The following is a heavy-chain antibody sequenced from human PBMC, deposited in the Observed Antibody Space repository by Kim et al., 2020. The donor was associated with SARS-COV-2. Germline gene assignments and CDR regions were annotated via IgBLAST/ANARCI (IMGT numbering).Heavy chain of an antibody. Sequence: GGSLRLSCATSGFTFSSYPMHWVRQAPGKGLEWVALISYDGSNKYYADPMKGRFIISRDNAKNRLYLQMNSLRPEDTAVYYCASSGYYREIDYRVQ. CDR1: GFTFSSYP. V-gene: IGHV3-30*04. D-gene: IGHD3-22*01. CDR3: ASSGYYREIDY. CDR2: ISYDGSNK. J-gene: IGHJ4*02.